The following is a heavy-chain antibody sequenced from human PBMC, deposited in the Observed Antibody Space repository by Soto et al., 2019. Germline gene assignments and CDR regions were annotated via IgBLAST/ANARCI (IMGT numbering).Heavy chain of an antibody. CDR3: ARAHEGDSSGYYPQG. CDR2: ISSSSSTI. V-gene: IGHV3-48*02. CDR1: GFTFSSYS. J-gene: IGHJ4*02. D-gene: IGHD3-22*01. Sequence: PGGSLRLSCAASGFTFSSYSMNWVRQAPGKGLEWVSYISSSSSTIYYADSVKGRFTISRDDAKNSLYLQMNSLRDEDTAVYYCARAHEGDSSGYYPQGWXQGTLVTVSS.